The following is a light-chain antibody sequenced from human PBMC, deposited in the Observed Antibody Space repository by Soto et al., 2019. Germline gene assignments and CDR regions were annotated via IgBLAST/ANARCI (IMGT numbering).Light chain of an antibody. CDR3: CSYAGSSTHV. J-gene: IGLJ1*01. V-gene: IGLV2-23*01. Sequence: QSALTQPASVSGSPGQSITISCTGTSSDVGSYNFVSWYQQHPGKAPTLMFYEASKRPSGVSNRCSGSKSGNTAPLTISGLQHADEADYYCCSYAGSSTHVFGAGTKLTVL. CDR1: SSDVGSYNF. CDR2: EAS.